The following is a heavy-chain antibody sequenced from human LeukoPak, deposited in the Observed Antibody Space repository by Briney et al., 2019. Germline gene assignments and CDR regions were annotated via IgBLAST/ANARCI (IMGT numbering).Heavy chain of an antibody. D-gene: IGHD6-13*01. V-gene: IGHV4-39*01. CDR2: IYYSGDT. Sequence: PSETLSLTCTVSGGSISSSTYYWGWIRQPPGKGLEWIGCIYYSGDTYYNPSLKTRVTLSVGTSKNQFSLKLNSVTATDTAVYYCASTPHSSGWYIAPYWGQGTLVSVSS. J-gene: IGHJ4*02. CDR3: ASTPHSSGWYIAPY. CDR1: GGSISSSTYY.